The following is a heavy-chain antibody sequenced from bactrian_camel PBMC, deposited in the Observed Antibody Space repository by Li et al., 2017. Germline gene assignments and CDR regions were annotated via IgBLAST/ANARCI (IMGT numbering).Heavy chain of an antibody. J-gene: IGHJ6*01. CDR3: ATDRDWAFDY. V-gene: IGHV3-2*01. Sequence: HVQLVESGGGLVQPGGSLRLSCAASGFTVSSVYMTWVRQAPGKGLEWVATVYSDGSKSFTADSVKDRFTISRDNAQNTVYLQMNSLQSEDTARYYCATDRDWAFDYWGHGTQVTVS. CDR1: GFTVSSVY. D-gene: IGHD1*01. CDR2: VYSDGSKS.